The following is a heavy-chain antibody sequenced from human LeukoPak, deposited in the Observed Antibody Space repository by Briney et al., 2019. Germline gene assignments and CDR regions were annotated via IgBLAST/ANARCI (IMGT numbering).Heavy chain of an antibody. V-gene: IGHV1-18*01. CDR1: GYTFTSYG. D-gene: IGHD3-3*02. J-gene: IGHJ5*02. CDR2: ISAYNGNT. CDR3: ARGIRRNINYWFDP. Sequence: WASVKVSCKASGYTFTSYGISWVRQAPGQGLEWMGWISAYNGNTNYAQKLQGRVTMTTDTSTSTAYMELRSLRSEDTAVYYCARGIRRNINYWFDPWGQGTLVTVSS.